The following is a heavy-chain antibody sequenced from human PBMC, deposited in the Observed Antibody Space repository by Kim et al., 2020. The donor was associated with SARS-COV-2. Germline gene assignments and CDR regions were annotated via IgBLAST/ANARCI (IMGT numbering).Heavy chain of an antibody. Sequence: PGGSLRLSCAASGFTFSSYSMNWVRQAPGKGLEWVSSISSSSSYIYYADSVKGRFTISRDNAKNSLYLQMNSLRAEDTAVYYCARDLFFDIVVVPAAMGSAFDIWGQGTMVTVSS. CDR1: GFTFSSYS. CDR3: ARDLFFDIVVVPAAMGSAFDI. V-gene: IGHV3-21*01. CDR2: ISSSSSYI. D-gene: IGHD2-2*01. J-gene: IGHJ3*02.